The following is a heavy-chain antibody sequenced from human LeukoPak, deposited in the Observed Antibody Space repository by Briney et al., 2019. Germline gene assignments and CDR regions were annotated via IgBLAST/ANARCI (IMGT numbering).Heavy chain of an antibody. Sequence: SETLSLTCTVSGGSISSSSYYWGWIRQPPGKGLEWIGSIYYSGSTYYNPSLKSRVTISVDTSKNQFSLKLSSVTAADTAVYYCARPSGYSSGYFDYWGQGTLVTVYS. V-gene: IGHV4-39*01. CDR1: GGSISSSSYY. D-gene: IGHD6-19*01. J-gene: IGHJ4*02. CDR2: IYYSGST. CDR3: ARPSGYSSGYFDY.